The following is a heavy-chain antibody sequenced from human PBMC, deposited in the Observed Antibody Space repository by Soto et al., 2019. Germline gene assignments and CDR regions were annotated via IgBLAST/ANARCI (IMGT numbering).Heavy chain of an antibody. CDR3: AKDLGDYGDFHYFDY. J-gene: IGHJ4*02. CDR2: ISWNSGSI. V-gene: IGHV3-9*01. D-gene: IGHD4-17*01. Sequence: GGSLRLSCAASGFTFDDYAMHWVRQAPGKGLEWVSGISWNSGSIGYADSVKGRFTISRDNAKNSLYLQMNSLRAEDTALYYCAKDLGDYGDFHYFDYWGQGTLVTVS. CDR1: GFTFDDYA.